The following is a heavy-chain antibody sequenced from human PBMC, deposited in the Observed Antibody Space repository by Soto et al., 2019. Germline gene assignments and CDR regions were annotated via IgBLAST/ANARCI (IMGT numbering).Heavy chain of an antibody. D-gene: IGHD3-10*01. Sequence: PSETLSLTCAVSGGSISSSNWWSWVRQPPGKGLVWIGEIYHSGSTNYNPSLKSRVTISVDKSKNQFSLKLSSVTAADTAVYYCARDVVWSGRYGMDVWGQGTTVTVSS. V-gene: IGHV4-4*02. CDR2: IYHSGST. CDR1: GGSISSSNW. J-gene: IGHJ6*02. CDR3: ARDVVWSGRYGMDV.